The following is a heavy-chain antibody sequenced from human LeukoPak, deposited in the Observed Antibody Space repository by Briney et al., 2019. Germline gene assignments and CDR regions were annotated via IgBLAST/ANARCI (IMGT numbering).Heavy chain of an antibody. V-gene: IGHV3-23*01. CDR1: GFAFSSYS. CDR2: ISGSGGST. CDR3: AKDSRSDSWFDP. J-gene: IGHJ5*02. Sequence: GGSLRLSCAASGFAFSSYSMNWVRQAPGKGLEWVSAISGSGGSTYYADSVKGRFTISRDNSKNTLYLQMNSLRAEDTAVYYCAKDSRSDSWFDPWGQGTLVTVSS.